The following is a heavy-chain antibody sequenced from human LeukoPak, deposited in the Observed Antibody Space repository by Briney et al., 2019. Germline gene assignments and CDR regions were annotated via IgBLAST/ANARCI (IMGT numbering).Heavy chain of an antibody. V-gene: IGHV1-69*05. J-gene: IGHJ3*02. CDR1: GGTFSSYA. D-gene: IGHD4-17*01. CDR3: ARAEPAYGDPVAFDI. Sequence: SVKVSCKASGGTFSSYAISWVRQAPGQGLEWMGRIIPIFGTANYAQKFQGRVTITTDESTSTAYMELSSLRSEDTAVYYCARAEPAYGDPVAFDIWGQGTMVTVSS. CDR2: IIPIFGTA.